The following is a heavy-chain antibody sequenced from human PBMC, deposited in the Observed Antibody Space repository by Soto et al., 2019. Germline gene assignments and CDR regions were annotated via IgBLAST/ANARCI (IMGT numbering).Heavy chain of an antibody. D-gene: IGHD3-3*01. J-gene: IGHJ6*02. CDR1: VYSFSTYG. CDR3: ARDRSFALLEWSPSDSYGMDV. Sequence: ASVKVSYKDSVYSFSTYGSSWVRQAPVQGLERMGWISTSNGYTNYAQKFQGRVSMTTDTSTNTAYMEVRSLRSDDTAFYFCARDRSFALLEWSPSDSYGMDVCGQGTSVTVSS. CDR2: ISTSNGYT. V-gene: IGHV1-18*01.